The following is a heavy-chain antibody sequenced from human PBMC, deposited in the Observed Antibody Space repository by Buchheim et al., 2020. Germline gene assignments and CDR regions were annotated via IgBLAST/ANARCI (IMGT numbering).Heavy chain of an antibody. CDR2: IYYSGST. CDR3: ARDSYYYDSSGYYEWNYYYYGMDV. D-gene: IGHD3-22*01. V-gene: IGHV4-59*01. CDR1: GGSISSYY. Sequence: QVQLQESGPGLVKPSETLSLTCTVSGGSISSYYWSWIRQPPGKGLEWIGDIYYSGSTNYNPSLKSRVTISVDTYKKPFSLKLSSVTAADTAVYYCARDSYYYDSSGYYEWNYYYYGMDVWGQGTT. J-gene: IGHJ6*02.